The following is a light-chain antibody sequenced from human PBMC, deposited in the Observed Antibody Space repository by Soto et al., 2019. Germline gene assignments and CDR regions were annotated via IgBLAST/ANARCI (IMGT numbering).Light chain of an antibody. CDR1: SSNIGSNT. CDR2: SNN. J-gene: IGLJ2*01. Sequence: QSALTQPPSASGTPGQRVTISCSGSSSNIGSNTVNWYQQLPGTAPKLLIYSNNQRPSVVPDRFSGSKSGTSASLAISGLQSEDEADYYCAAWDDSLNGVVFGGGTQLTVL. CDR3: AAWDDSLNGVV. V-gene: IGLV1-44*01.